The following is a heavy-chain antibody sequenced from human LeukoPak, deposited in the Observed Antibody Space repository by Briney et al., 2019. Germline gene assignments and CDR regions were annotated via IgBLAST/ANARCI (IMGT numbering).Heavy chain of an antibody. J-gene: IGHJ3*02. CDR3: ARGRWLAAFDI. Sequence: EASETLSLTCTVSGGSISSYYWSWIRQPPGKGLEWLGYIYYSGSTNYNPSLKSRFTISVDTSKNQFFLKLSFVTAGYTAVYYCARGRWLAAFDIWGQGTMVTVSS. V-gene: IGHV4-59*01. D-gene: IGHD5-24*01. CDR1: GGSISSYY. CDR2: IYYSGST.